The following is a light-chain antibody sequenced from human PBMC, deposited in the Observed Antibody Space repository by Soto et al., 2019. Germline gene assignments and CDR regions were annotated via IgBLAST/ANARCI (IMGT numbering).Light chain of an antibody. V-gene: IGKV3-15*01. Sequence: IVMTQSPATLSVSPGEGVTLSCRASQSVRSHLAWYQQKPGQPPRLLIYGASTRATGIPARFSGSGSGTEFNLTISSLQSEDFAVYFCQQYDDWLRLTFGGGTKVDIK. CDR1: QSVRSH. CDR3: QQYDDWLRLT. CDR2: GAS. J-gene: IGKJ4*01.